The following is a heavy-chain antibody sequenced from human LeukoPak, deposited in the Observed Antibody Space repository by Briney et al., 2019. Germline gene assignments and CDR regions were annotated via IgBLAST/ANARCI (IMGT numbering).Heavy chain of an antibody. Sequence: SETLSLTCTVSGASFSSSTYYWGWIRQPPGKGLEWIGSIYYSGSTYYNPSLKSRVTMSVDTSKNQFSLKLSSVTAADTAVYYCARRKGGKPFDYWGPGTLVTVSS. J-gene: IGHJ4*02. D-gene: IGHD4-23*01. CDR2: IYYSGST. CDR1: GASFSSSTYY. CDR3: ARRKGGKPFDY. V-gene: IGHV4-39*01.